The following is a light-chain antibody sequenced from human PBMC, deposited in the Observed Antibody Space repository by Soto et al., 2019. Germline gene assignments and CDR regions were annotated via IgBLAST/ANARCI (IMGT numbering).Light chain of an antibody. CDR1: ENVYGN. V-gene: IGKV3D-15*01. J-gene: IGKJ1*01. Sequence: EIVLTQSPGTLSLSPGERATLSCRASENVYGNVAWYQQKPGQAPSLLIYDASTRATDIPARFSGSGSGTEFTLTISSLQSADCAIYFCQHGRSFGQGTKVDIK. CDR3: QHGRS. CDR2: DAS.